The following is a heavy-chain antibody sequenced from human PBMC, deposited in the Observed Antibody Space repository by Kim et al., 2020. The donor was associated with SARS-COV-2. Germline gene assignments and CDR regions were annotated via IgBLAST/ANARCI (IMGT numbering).Heavy chain of an antibody. CDR2: ISGSGDST. CDR3: ANYYGDYDQKAFDI. J-gene: IGHJ3*02. D-gene: IGHD4-17*01. V-gene: IGHV3-23*01. CDR1: GFTFSSYA. Sequence: GGSLRLSCAASGFTFSSYAMSWVRQAPGKGLEWVSTISGSGDSTYYADSVKGRFTISRDNSKNTLYLQMNSLRAEDTAVYYCANYYGDYDQKAFDIWGQGTMVTVSS.